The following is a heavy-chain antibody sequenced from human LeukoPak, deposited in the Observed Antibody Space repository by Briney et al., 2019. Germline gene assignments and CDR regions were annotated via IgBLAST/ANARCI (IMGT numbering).Heavy chain of an antibody. V-gene: IGHV3-23*01. CDR1: GFTFSSYA. CDR3: AKGVGYYYYGMDV. J-gene: IGHJ6*02. CDR2: FSVSGGST. Sequence: GGSLRLSCAASGFTFSSYAMGWVRQAPGKGLEWVSGFSVSGGSTYYADSVKGRFTISRDNSKNTLYLQMNTLRAEDTAVYYCAKGVGYYYYGMDVWGQGTTVTVSS.